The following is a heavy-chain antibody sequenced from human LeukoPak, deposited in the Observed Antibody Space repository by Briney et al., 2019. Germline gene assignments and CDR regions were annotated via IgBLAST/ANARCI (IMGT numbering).Heavy chain of an antibody. V-gene: IGHV3-74*01. CDR2: INSDGSST. J-gene: IGHJ4*02. D-gene: IGHD1-26*01. Sequence: GGSLRLSCAASGFTFSNYAMSWVRQAPGKGLVWVSRINSDGSSTSYADSVKGRFTISRDNAKNTLYLQMNSLRAEDTAVYYCARASGSYLFDYWGQGTLVTVSS. CDR3: ARASGSYLFDY. CDR1: GFTFSNYA.